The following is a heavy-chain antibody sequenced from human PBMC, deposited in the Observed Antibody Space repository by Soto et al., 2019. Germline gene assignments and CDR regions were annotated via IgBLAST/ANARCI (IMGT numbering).Heavy chain of an antibody. D-gene: IGHD3-10*01. CDR1: GGSISSGGYY. CDR3: ARVAGNWFDP. Sequence: SETLSLTCTVSGGSISSGGYYWSWIRQHPGKGLEWIGYIYYSGSTYYNPSLKSRVTISVDTSKNQFSLKLSSVTAADTAVYYCARVAGNWFDPWGQGTLVTAPQ. J-gene: IGHJ5*02. CDR2: IYYSGST. V-gene: IGHV4-31*03.